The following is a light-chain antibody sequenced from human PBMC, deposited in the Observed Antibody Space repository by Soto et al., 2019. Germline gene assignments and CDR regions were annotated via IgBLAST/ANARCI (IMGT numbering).Light chain of an antibody. CDR2: DNN. CDR1: NSNIGIHY. CDR3: ATWDNILSAAV. J-gene: IGLJ2*01. V-gene: IGLV1-51*01. Sequence: QSVLTQPPSVSAAPGQTVTISCSGSNSNIGIHYVSWYRQVPGTAPALLIFDNNKRPSGIPDRFSASKSGTSATLGVTRLQTGDEADYYCATWDNILSAAVFGGGTKLTVL.